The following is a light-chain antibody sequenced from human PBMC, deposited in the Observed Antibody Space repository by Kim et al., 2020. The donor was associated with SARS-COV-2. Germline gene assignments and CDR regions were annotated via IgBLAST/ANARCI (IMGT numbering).Light chain of an antibody. V-gene: IGLV3-21*01. CDR3: QVWDTSTNHVV. CDR2: YDR. J-gene: IGLJ2*01. Sequence: ARGKTARSTDGGRSIGSESVHWNQQKPGRAPVVVIYYDRDRPSGIPDRFSGSNSRNTATLTITRVEAGDEADYYCQVWDTSTNHVVFGGGTKLTVL. CDR1: SIGSES.